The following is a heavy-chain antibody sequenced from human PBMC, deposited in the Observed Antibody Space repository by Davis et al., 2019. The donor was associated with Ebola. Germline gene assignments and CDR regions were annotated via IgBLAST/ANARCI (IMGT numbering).Heavy chain of an antibody. J-gene: IGHJ6*02. CDR3: AREVVTNYGMDV. CDR1: GFNFRIHT. D-gene: IGHD4-17*01. Sequence: PGGSLRLSCGASGFNFRIHTMNWVRQAPGKGLGWVSSISSSSSYIHYADSVKGRFTVTRDNAKDSLYLQMNSLRAEDTAVYYCAREVVTNYGMDVWGRGTTVTVSS. CDR2: ISSSSSYI. V-gene: IGHV3-21*01.